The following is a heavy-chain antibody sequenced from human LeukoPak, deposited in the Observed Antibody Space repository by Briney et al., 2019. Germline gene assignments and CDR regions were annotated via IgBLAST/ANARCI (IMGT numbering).Heavy chain of an antibody. CDR1: GFIFSNYG. J-gene: IGHJ3*02. D-gene: IGHD1-26*01. CDR2: INYSGTDT. CDR3: AKGRQLRRSDAFDI. V-gene: IGHV3-23*01. Sequence: PGGSLRLSCAASGFIFSNYGMTWVRQAPGKGLEWVSIINYSGTDTYYADSVKGRFTISRDNSKNTLYLQMNSLRGEDTAVYYCAKGRQLRRSDAFDIWGQGTMVTVSS.